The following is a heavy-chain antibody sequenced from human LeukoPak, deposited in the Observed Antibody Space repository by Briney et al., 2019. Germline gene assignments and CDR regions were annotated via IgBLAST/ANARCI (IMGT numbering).Heavy chain of an antibody. J-gene: IGHJ4*02. V-gene: IGHV3-23*01. CDR2: ISGSGGST. CDR3: AKDLERKYSSGYFLYNLYFDY. Sequence: PGGFLRLSCAASGFTFSSYAMSWVRQAPGKGLEWVSAISGSGGSTYYADSVKGRFTISRDNSKNTLYLQMNSLRAEDTAVYYCAKDLERKYSSGYFLYNLYFDYWGQGTLVTVSS. D-gene: IGHD3-22*01. CDR1: GFTFSSYA.